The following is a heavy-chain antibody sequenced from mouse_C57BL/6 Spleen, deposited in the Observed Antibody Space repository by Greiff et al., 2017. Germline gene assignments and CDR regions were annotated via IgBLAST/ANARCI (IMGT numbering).Heavy chain of an antibody. J-gene: IGHJ2*01. CDR2: IYPGSGNT. CDR3: ARRFTTVVADYFDY. D-gene: IGHD1-1*01. V-gene: IGHV1-76*01. CDR1: GYTFTDYY. Sequence: VQLQQSGAELVRPGASVKLSCKASGYTFTDYYINWVKQRPGQGLEWIARIYPGSGNTYYNEKFKGKATLTAEKSSSTAYMQLSSLTSEDSAVYFCARRFTTVVADYFDYWGQGTTLTVSS.